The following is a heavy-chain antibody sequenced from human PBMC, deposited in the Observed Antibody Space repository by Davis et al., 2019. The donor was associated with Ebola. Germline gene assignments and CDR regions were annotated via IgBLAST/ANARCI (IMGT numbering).Heavy chain of an antibody. J-gene: IGHJ5*02. D-gene: IGHD2-2*01. CDR1: GYTFTSYG. Sequence: ASVKVSCKASGYTFTSYGISWVRQAPGQGLEWMGWISAYNGNTNYAQKLQGRVTMTTDTSTSTAYMELRSLRSDDTAVYYCAREPEWGYCSSTSCQGGWFDPWGQGTLVTVSS. CDR3: AREPEWGYCSSTSCQGGWFDP. CDR2: ISAYNGNT. V-gene: IGHV1-18*04.